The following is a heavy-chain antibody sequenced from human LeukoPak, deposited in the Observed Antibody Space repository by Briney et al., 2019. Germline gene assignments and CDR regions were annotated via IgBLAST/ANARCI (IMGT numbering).Heavy chain of an antibody. D-gene: IGHD6-6*01. CDR3: AKIAARRTNDAFDI. Sequence: GSLRLSCAASGFTFSSYSMNWVRQAPGKGLEWVSYISSSSSTIYYADSVKGRFTISRDNAKNSLYLQMNSLRAEDTAVYYCAKIAARRTNDAFDIWGQGTMVTVSS. J-gene: IGHJ3*02. V-gene: IGHV3-48*01. CDR2: ISSSSSTI. CDR1: GFTFSSYS.